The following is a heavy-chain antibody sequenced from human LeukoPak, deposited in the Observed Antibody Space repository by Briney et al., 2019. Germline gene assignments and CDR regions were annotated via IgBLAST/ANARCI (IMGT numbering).Heavy chain of an antibody. V-gene: IGHV3-21*01. CDR1: GFTFSSYS. Sequence: GGSLRLSCAASGFTFSSYSMNWVRQARGKGLEWGSAISSSSSYIYYADSVKGRFTISRDNAKNSLYLQMNSLGAEDTAVYYCARGNGDYVPLDAFDIWGQGTMVTVSS. J-gene: IGHJ3*02. CDR2: ISSSSSYI. CDR3: ARGNGDYVPLDAFDI. D-gene: IGHD4-17*01.